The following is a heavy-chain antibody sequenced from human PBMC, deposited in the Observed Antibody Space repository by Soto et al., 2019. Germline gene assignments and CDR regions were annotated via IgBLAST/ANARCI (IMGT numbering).Heavy chain of an antibody. CDR3: VKDDGGYPSTAQH. V-gene: IGHV3-23*01. CDR2: ISGSGDRT. Sequence: EVQLLESGGGLVQPGGSLRLSCAASGITISNYPMSWVRQAPGKGLDWVSGISGSGDRTYYADSAKGRFAISKDIYKNSLSRQLDSLGVEDTAVYFCVKDDGGYPSTAQHWGQGTLVTVYS. D-gene: IGHD3-22*01. J-gene: IGHJ1*01. CDR1: GITISNYP.